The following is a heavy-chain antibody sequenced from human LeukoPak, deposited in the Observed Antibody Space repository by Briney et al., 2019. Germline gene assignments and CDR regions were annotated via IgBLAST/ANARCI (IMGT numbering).Heavy chain of an antibody. J-gene: IGHJ4*02. Sequence: GGSLRLSCAASGFTFSTYPMHWVRQAPGKGLEWVAVISYDGSDKYYADSVKGRFTISRDNSENKLFLQMNSLRAEDTALYYCARSYGSGWYVTDYWGQGTLVTVSS. CDR2: ISYDGSDK. V-gene: IGHV3-30-3*01. D-gene: IGHD6-19*01. CDR1: GFTFSTYP. CDR3: ARSYGSGWYVTDY.